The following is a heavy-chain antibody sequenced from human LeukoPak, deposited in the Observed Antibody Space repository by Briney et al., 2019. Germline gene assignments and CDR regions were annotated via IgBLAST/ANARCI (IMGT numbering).Heavy chain of an antibody. D-gene: IGHD2-2*03. J-gene: IGHJ5*02. CDR1: GFTFSSYA. Sequence: PGRSLRLSCAASGFTFSSYAMHWVRQAPGQGLEWLAVISYDGSNKYYADSVKGRFTISRDTSKNTLYLQMNSLRAEDTAVYYCARDGYCSSTTCPGWFDPWGQGTLVTVSS. CDR2: ISYDGSNK. CDR3: ARDGYCSSTTCPGWFDP. V-gene: IGHV3-30-3*01.